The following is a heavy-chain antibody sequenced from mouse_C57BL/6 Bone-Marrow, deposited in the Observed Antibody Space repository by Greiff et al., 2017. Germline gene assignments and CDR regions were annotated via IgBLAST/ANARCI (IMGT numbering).Heavy chain of an antibody. J-gene: IGHJ4*01. CDR1: GFNIKDDY. D-gene: IGHD1-1*01. CDR3: ISYYYGSSPYYAMDY. CDR2: IDPENGDT. V-gene: IGHV14-4*01. Sequence: VQLQQPGAELVRPGASVKLSCTASGFNIKDDYMHWVKQRPEQGLEWIGWIDPENGDTEYASKFQGKATITADTSSNTAYLQLSSLTSEDTAVYYCISYYYGSSPYYAMDYWGQGTSVTVSS.